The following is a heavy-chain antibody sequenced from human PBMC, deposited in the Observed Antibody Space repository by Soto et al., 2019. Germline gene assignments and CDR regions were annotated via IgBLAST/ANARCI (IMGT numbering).Heavy chain of an antibody. Sequence: EVQLVESGGGLVQPGGSVRLSCAASGFDFSKFWMHWVRLRPGKGLVHVSRIDFSGGATDYADSVKGRFTISRDNAKNTLYLQMDSLRPEDTAVYYCIRGGYNYGITSAEPKLAFGIWGQGTKVTVSA. J-gene: IGHJ3*02. CDR2: IDFSGGAT. CDR1: GFDFSKFW. CDR3: IRGGYNYGITSAEPKLAFGI. D-gene: IGHD5-18*01. V-gene: IGHV3-74*01.